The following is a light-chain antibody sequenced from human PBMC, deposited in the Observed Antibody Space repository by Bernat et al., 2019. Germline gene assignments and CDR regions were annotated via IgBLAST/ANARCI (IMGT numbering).Light chain of an antibody. Sequence: QSALTQPASVSGSPGQSITISCTGTSSDVGSYDLVSWYQQHPDKAPKLMIYEGSKRPSGVSNRFSGSKSGNTASLTISGLQAEDEADYYCSSYAGGSTWVFGGGTKLTVL. CDR2: EGS. J-gene: IGLJ3*02. CDR3: SSYAGGSTWV. CDR1: SSDVGSYDL. V-gene: IGLV2-23*01.